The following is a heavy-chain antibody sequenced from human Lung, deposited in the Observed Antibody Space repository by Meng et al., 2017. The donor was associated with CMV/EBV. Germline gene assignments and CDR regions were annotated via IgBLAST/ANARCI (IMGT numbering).Heavy chain of an antibody. CDR1: GFTFSSYS. CDR2: ISSSSSYI. Sequence: GGSLRLXCAASGFTFSSYSMNWVRQAPGKGLEWVSSISSSSSYIYYADSVKGRFTISRDNAKNSLYLQMNSLRAEDTAVYYCARDLYDFWSGWSYWGQGTXVNVAS. V-gene: IGHV3-21*01. J-gene: IGHJ4*02. CDR3: ARDLYDFWSGWSY. D-gene: IGHD3-3*01.